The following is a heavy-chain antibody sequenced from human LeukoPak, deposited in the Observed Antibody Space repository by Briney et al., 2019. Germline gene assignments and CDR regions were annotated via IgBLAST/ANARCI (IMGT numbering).Heavy chain of an antibody. CDR2: IRYDGSNK. CDR3: AKDRDSSSWYPTPITDY. J-gene: IGHJ4*02. D-gene: IGHD6-13*01. Sequence: GGSLRLSCAASGFTFSSYGMHWVRQAPGKGLEWVAFIRYDGSNKYYADSVKGRFTISRDNSKNTLYLQMNSLRAEDTAVYYCAKDRDSSSWYPTPITDYWGQGTLVTVSS. CDR1: GFTFSSYG. V-gene: IGHV3-30*02.